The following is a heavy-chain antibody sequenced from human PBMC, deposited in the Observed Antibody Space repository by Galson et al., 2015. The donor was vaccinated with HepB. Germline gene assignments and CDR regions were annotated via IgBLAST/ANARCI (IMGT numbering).Heavy chain of an antibody. CDR1: GFTFSEYS. Sequence: SLRLSCAASGFTFSEYSVNWVRQAPGKGLEWVSFISSSSNYINYADSLKGRFTVSRDNAKNSLYLQMNGLRAEDTAVYYCARDYRPDFGSGSYYPNWFDPWGQGTLVTVSS. J-gene: IGHJ5*02. CDR3: ARDYRPDFGSGSYYPNWFDP. CDR2: ISSSSNYI. D-gene: IGHD3-10*01. V-gene: IGHV3-21*01.